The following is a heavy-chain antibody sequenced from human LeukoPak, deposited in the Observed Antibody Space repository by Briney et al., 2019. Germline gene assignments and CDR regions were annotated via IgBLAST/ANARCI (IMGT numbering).Heavy chain of an antibody. CDR1: GYTFGSDD. Sequence: ASVKVSCKASGYTFGSDDINWVRQAPGQGLEWMGWINPNNGNLGYAQKFQGRVTITRNTPISTAYMELSSLRSEDTAVYYCARAHGRVTLTDYWGQGTLVTVSS. D-gene: IGHD4-23*01. J-gene: IGHJ4*02. V-gene: IGHV1-8*03. CDR2: INPNNGNL. CDR3: ARAHGRVTLTDY.